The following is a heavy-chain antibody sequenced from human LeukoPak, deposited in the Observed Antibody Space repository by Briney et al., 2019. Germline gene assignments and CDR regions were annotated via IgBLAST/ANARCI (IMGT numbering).Heavy chain of an antibody. J-gene: IGHJ3*01. CDR3: AIRGYNGYDWEVFDL. V-gene: IGHV4-34*01. CDR1: GGSFSGYY. CDR2: INHSGGT. D-gene: IGHD5-12*01. Sequence: PSETLSLTCAVYGGSFSGYYWSWLRQPPGKGLEWIGVINHSGGTNYNPSLKGRVTISVDTSRNQFSLKLSSVTAADTAVYYCAIRGYNGYDWEVFDLWGKEKVVTV.